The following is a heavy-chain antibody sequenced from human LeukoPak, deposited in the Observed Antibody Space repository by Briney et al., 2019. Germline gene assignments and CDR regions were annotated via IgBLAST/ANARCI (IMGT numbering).Heavy chain of an antibody. CDR2: VSAYNGNT. Sequence: ASVKVSCMASGYTLINYVISWVRPAPGQGLAWLGWVSAYNGNTNNAQKLQGRVTMTTDTSTRIAYMELKRLRSDDTAVYYGARAGGVSFVARWFDPWGQGSLVTVSS. J-gene: IGHJ5*02. V-gene: IGHV1-18*01. CDR1: GYTLINYV. D-gene: IGHD5/OR15-5a*01. CDR3: ARAGGVSFVARWFDP.